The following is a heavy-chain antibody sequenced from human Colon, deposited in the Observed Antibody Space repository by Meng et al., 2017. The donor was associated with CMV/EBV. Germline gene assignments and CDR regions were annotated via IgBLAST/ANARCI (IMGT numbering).Heavy chain of an antibody. V-gene: IGHV1-18*01. CDR1: LYTFTRYG. Sequence: VQRLRSGVTVNATAASVLVSCRSSLYTFTRYGINTVLQAPVPGLECMRWISGSPGYPSRAQKFQGRVTMTTYTSTSTDYLALTSLTSNDTAVYYCARGRPNWSGVLDYWGQGTLVTVSS. J-gene: IGHJ4*02. CDR3: ARGRPNWSGVLDY. D-gene: IGHD1-1*01. CDR2: ISGSPGYP.